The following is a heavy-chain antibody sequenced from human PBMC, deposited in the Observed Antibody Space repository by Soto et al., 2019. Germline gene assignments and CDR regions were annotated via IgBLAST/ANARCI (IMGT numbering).Heavy chain of an antibody. CDR1: GFTFSSYS. V-gene: IGHV3-48*01. J-gene: IGHJ4*02. CDR3: ARERGSVPAAPFDY. D-gene: IGHD2-2*01. CDR2: ISSSSSTI. Sequence: GGSLRLSCAASGFTFSSYSMNWVRQAPGKGLEWVSYISSSSSTIYYADSVKGRFTISRDNGKNSLYLQMNSLRAEDTAVYYCARERGSVPAAPFDYWGQGTLVTVSS.